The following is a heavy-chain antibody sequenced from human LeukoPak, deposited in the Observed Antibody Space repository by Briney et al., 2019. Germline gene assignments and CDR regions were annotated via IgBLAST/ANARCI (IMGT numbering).Heavy chain of an antibody. CDR2: IIPTLGIA. CDR3: ARNGAPVPAATDYYYYGMDV. J-gene: IGHJ6*02. CDR1: GGTFSSYA. D-gene: IGHD2-2*01. V-gene: IGHV1-69*04. Sequence: ASVKVSCKASGGTFSSYAISWVRQAPGQGLEWMERIIPTLGIANYAQKFQGRVTFTADKSTSTAYMELSSLRSEDTAVYYCARNGAPVPAATDYYYYGMDVWGQGTTVTVSS.